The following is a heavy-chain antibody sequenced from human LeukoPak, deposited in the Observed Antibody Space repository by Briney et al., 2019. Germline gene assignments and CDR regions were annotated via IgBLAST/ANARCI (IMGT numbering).Heavy chain of an antibody. CDR3: ARANGRPGYRWFDP. J-gene: IGHJ5*02. V-gene: IGHV4-31*03. CDR2: ISYSGPT. D-gene: IGHD1-1*01. CDR1: GATITSGSSY. Sequence: PQTLSLTCSVSGATITSGSSYWSWIRQHPGTGLEWIGYISYSGPTYYTPSLKSRMTISIDTSENQSSLKLSSVTAADTAVYLCARANGRPGYRWFDPWGQGTLVTVSS.